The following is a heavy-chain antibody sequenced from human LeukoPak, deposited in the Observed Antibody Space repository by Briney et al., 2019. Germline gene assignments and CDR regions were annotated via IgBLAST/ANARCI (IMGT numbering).Heavy chain of an antibody. J-gene: IGHJ6*03. V-gene: IGHV1-8*01. Sequence: ASVKVSCKASGYTFTSYDINWVRQATGQGLEWMGWMNPNSGNTGYAQKFQGRVTMTRNTSISTAYMELSSLRSEDTAAYYCARGRGVTIFGRYYYMGVWGKGTTVTVSS. D-gene: IGHD3-3*01. CDR2: MNPNSGNT. CDR1: GYTFTSYD. CDR3: ARGRGVTIFGRYYYMGV.